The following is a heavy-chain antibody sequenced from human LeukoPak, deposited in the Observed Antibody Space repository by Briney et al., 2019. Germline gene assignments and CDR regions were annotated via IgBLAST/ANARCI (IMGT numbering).Heavy chain of an antibody. D-gene: IGHD2-8*02. V-gene: IGHV3-30-3*01. CDR3: ARDRGCTGTCFSFLDY. J-gene: IGHJ4*02. Sequence: PGGSLRLSCVASGFTLSNHAMHWVRQAPGKGLEWVAAISFDGTNKYYADSVKGRFIISRDPSKNTLYLQMDSLRPDDATVYYCARDRGCTGTCFSFLDYWGQGILVTVSS. CDR1: GFTLSNHA. CDR2: ISFDGTNK.